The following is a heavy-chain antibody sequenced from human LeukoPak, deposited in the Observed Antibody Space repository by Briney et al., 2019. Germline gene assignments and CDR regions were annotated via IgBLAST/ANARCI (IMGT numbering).Heavy chain of an antibody. Sequence: SGRSLRLSCAASGFTFDDYAMHWVRHAPGEGVEWVSGISWNSGSIGYADSVTGRFTISTDNAKNSLYLQVNSLRAADTALYYRAKDMVGVGGDAFDIWGQGTMVTVSS. D-gene: IGHD2-8*01. CDR3: AKDMVGVGGDAFDI. CDR1: GFTFDDYA. J-gene: IGHJ3*02. V-gene: IGHV3-9*01. CDR2: ISWNSGSI.